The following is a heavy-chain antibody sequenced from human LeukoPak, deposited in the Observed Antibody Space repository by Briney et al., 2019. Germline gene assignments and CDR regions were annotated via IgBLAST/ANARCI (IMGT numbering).Heavy chain of an antibody. V-gene: IGHV3-73*01. CDR3: TRQTGDGDYVNYYYYYYMDV. CDR1: GFTFSGSA. D-gene: IGHD4-17*01. Sequence: GGSLRLSCAASGFTFSGSAMHWVRQASGKGLEWVGRIRSKANSYATAYAASVKGRFTISRDDSKNTAYLQMNSLKTEDTAVYYCTRQTGDGDYVNYYYYYYMDVWGKGTTATVSS. CDR2: IRSKANSYAT. J-gene: IGHJ6*03.